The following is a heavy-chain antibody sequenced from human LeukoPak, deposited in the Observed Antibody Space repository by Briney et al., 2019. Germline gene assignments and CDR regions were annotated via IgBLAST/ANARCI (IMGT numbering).Heavy chain of an antibody. J-gene: IGHJ4*02. CDR3: TTPPE. D-gene: IGHD1-14*01. CDR2: IKSETAGGTT. CDR1: GFTFSDAW. Sequence: GGSLRLSCAASGFTFSDAWMSWVRQAPGKGLEWVGRIKSETAGGTTDYAAPVKGRLTISRDDLKNTLYLQMDSLTTEDTAVYYCTTPPEWGQGTLVTVSS. V-gene: IGHV3-15*01.